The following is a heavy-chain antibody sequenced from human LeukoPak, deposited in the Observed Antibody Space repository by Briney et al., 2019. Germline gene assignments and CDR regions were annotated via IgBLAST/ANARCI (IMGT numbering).Heavy chain of an antibody. D-gene: IGHD5-12*01. V-gene: IGHV4-31*03. CDR1: GGSISSGGYY. CDR2: IYYSGST. J-gene: IGHJ5*02. Sequence: SQTLSLTCTVSGGSISSGGYYWSWIRQHPGKGLEWIGYIYYSGSTYYNPSLKSRVTISVDTSKNQFSLKLSSVTATDTAVYYCASEVIVATIWGNWFAPWGQGTLVTVSS. CDR3: ASEVIVATIWGNWFAP.